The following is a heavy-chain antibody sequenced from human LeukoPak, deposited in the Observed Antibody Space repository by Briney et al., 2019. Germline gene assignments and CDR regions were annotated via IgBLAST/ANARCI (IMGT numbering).Heavy chain of an antibody. V-gene: IGHV3-23*01. J-gene: IGHJ4*02. CDR2: ISGSGGST. D-gene: IGHD3-9*01. CDR3: AKAQASYYDILTGYSPDY. CDR1: GFTFSSYA. Sequence: GGSLRLSCPASGFTFSSYAMSWVRQAPGKGLEWVSAISGSGGSTYYADSVKGRFTISRDNSKNTLYLQMNSLRAEDTAVYYCAKAQASYYDILTGYSPDYWGQGTPVTVSS.